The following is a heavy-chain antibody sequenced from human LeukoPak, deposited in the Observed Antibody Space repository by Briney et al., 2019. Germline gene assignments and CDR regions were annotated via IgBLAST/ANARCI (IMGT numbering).Heavy chain of an antibody. CDR2: IYPGDSDT. V-gene: IGHV5-51*01. J-gene: IGHJ6*02. CDR3: ARHVVVGRDWNSFGAASYNYHYGLDV. D-gene: IGHD1-1*01. CDR1: GYNFPSFW. Sequence: RGESLKISCKASGYNFPSFWIGWVRQMPGKGPEWMGIIYPGDSDTKYSPSFEGQVTISADKSMSVAYLQWSNLSASDSATYYYARHVVVGRDWNSFGAASYNYHYGLDVWGQGTTVTVSS.